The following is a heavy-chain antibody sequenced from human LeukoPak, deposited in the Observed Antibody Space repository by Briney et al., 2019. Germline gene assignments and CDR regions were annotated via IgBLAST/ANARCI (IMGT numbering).Heavy chain of an antibody. V-gene: IGHV1-2*02. Sequence: ASVKVSCKASGYTFTGYYMHWVRQAPGQGLEWMGWINPNSGGTNYAQKFQGRVTMTRDTSISTAYMELSRLRSDDTAVYYCARDLSEGIAIFGVVPRSPFDYWGQGTLVTVSS. CDR3: ARDLSEGIAIFGVVPRSPFDY. J-gene: IGHJ4*02. D-gene: IGHD3-3*01. CDR1: GYTFTGYY. CDR2: INPNSGGT.